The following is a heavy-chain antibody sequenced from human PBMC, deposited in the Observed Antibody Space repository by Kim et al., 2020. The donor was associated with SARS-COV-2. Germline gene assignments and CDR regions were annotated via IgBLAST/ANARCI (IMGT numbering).Heavy chain of an antibody. D-gene: IGHD2-15*01. Sequence: NTNYAQKLQGRVTMTKDTSTSTAYMELRSLRSDDTAVYYCARGLVVPNDYWGQGTLVTVSS. V-gene: IGHV1-18*01. CDR3: ARGLVVPNDY. J-gene: IGHJ4*02. CDR2: NT.